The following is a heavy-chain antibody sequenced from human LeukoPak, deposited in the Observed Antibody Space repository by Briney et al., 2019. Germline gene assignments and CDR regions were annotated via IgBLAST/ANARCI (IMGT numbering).Heavy chain of an antibody. Sequence: GGSLRLSCAASGFTLSSYWMSWVRQAPGKGLEWVANIKQDGSEKYYVDSVKGRFTISRDNAKNSLYLQMNSLRAEDTAVYYCCYVLRFLVPSWGQGTMVTVSS. CDR3: CYVLRFLVPS. J-gene: IGHJ3*01. V-gene: IGHV3-7*01. D-gene: IGHD3-3*01. CDR1: GFTLSSYW. CDR2: IKQDGSEK.